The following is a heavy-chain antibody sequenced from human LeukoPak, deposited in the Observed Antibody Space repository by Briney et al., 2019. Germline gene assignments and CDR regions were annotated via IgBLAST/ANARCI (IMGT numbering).Heavy chain of an antibody. CDR2: IKSKSDGETT. Sequence: GGSLRLSCAASRFSFSKVWISWVRQAPGKGLEWVGRIKSKSDGETTDYAAPMKGRFIISRDDSKNTLYLQMNSLKSEDTAVYYCTTDMGLWGQGTLVTVSP. CDR1: RFSFSKVW. J-gene: IGHJ4*02. D-gene: IGHD3-10*01. V-gene: IGHV3-15*01. CDR3: TTDMGL.